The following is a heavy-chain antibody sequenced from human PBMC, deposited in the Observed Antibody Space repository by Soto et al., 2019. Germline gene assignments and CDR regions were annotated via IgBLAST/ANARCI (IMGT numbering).Heavy chain of an antibody. J-gene: IGHJ4*02. D-gene: IGHD1-26*01. CDR2: IRSKAKDYAT. CDR3: AIEGAGFGQ. CDR1: GFNFSVSS. Sequence: VQLVESGGGLVQPGGSVKLSCAASGFNFSVSSMHWVRQASGKGLEWVGRIRSKAKDYATAYAESVKGRFAISRDDLKNSMYLQMSSLRTEDTAMYYCAIEGAGFGQWGQGTLVPVSS. V-gene: IGHV3-73*01.